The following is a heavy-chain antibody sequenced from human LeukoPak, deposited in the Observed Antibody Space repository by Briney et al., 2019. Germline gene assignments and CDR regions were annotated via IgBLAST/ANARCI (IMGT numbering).Heavy chain of an antibody. V-gene: IGHV1-18*01. CDR1: GYTFTSYG. CDR2: ISAYNGNT. CDR3: ASNVAVAGDYNWFDP. J-gene: IGHJ5*02. Sequence: EASVKVSCKASGYTFTSYGISWVRQAPGQGLEWMGWISAYNGNTNYAQKLQGRVTMTTDTSTSTAYMELRSQRSDDTAVYYCASNVAVAGDYNWFDPWGQGTLVTVSS. D-gene: IGHD6-19*01.